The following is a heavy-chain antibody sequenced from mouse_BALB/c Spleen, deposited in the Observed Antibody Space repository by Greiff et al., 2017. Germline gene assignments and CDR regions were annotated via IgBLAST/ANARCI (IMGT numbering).Heavy chain of an antibody. CDR3: ARPLTGKDAMDY. Sequence: VQLQQPGAELVKPGASVKLSCKASGYTFTSYWMHWVKQRPGQGLEWIGEINPSNGRTNYNEKFKSKATLTVDKSSSTAYMQLSSLTSEDSAVYYCARPLTGKDAMDYWGQGTSVTVSA. D-gene: IGHD4-1*01. CDR2: INPSNGRT. J-gene: IGHJ4*01. CDR1: GYTFTSYW. V-gene: IGHV1S81*02.